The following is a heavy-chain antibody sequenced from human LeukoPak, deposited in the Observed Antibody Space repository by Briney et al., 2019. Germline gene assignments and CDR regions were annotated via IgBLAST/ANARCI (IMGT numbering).Heavy chain of an antibody. CDR2: IKEDGTDT. Sequence: GGSLRLPCAGSGFTFSLHYMGWVRQTPGKGLECVANIKEDGTDTFYMDSVKGRFTISKDNAKNSVYLQMNSLRAEDTAVYYCARHRYFYFELWGQGTLVTVSS. V-gene: IGHV3-7*01. J-gene: IGHJ4*02. CDR1: GFTFSLHY. D-gene: IGHD1-1*01. CDR3: ARHRYFYFEL.